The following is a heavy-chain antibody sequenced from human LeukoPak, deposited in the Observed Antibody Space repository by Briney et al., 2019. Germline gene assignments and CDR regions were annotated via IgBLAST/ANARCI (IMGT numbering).Heavy chain of an antibody. Sequence: ASVKVSCKASGYTFTGYYMHWVRQAPGQGLEWMGWINPNSGGTNYAQKFQGRVTMTRDTSISTAYMELSRLRSDDTAVYYCAVILGYGSGSYLDYWGQGTLVTVSS. D-gene: IGHD3-10*01. CDR1: GYTFTGYY. J-gene: IGHJ4*02. CDR2: INPNSGGT. CDR3: AVILGYGSGSYLDY. V-gene: IGHV1-2*02.